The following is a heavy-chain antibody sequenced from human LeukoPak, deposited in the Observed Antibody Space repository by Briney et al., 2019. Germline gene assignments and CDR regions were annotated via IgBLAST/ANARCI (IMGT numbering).Heavy chain of an antibody. CDR2: VYSTGST. D-gene: IGHD1-1*01. CDR1: GGSMSGYF. CDR3: ARGTGTTFVWFGP. V-gene: IGHV4-4*07. Sequence: SETLSLTCTVCGGSMSGYFWSWIRQPPGKRLEWIGRVYSTGSTTYNPSLQSRVTLSIDTSKNRFSQRLTSVTAADTAVYYCARGTGTTFVWFGPWGQGTLVTVSS. J-gene: IGHJ5*02.